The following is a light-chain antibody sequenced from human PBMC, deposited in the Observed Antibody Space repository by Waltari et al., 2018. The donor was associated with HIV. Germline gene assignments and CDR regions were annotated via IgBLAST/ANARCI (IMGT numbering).Light chain of an antibody. Sequence: SYVLTQPPSGSAAPGQTARTTCRTYNIGNKNISWYQQNQGQAPVLVVYDDSDRPSGIPERLSGSNSGNTATLTISRVEAGDEADYYCQVWDLSRDHVVFGGGTKLTVL. V-gene: IGLV3-21*02. CDR2: DDS. J-gene: IGLJ2*01. CDR3: QVWDLSRDHVV. CDR1: NIGNKN.